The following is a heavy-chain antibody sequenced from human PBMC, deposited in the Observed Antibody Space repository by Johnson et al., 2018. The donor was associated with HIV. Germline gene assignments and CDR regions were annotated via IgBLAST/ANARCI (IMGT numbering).Heavy chain of an antibody. D-gene: IGHD3-16*01. V-gene: IGHV3-30*04. CDR1: GFTFSSYA. CDR3: ARGGRHYAFDI. J-gene: IGHJ3*02. Sequence: VQLVESGGGVVQPGRSLRLSCAASGFTFSSYAMHWVRQAPGKGLEWVAVISYDGSNKYYADSVKGRFTISRDNSKNTLYLQMNSLRAEDTAVYYCARGGRHYAFDIWGQGTMVTVSS. CDR2: ISYDGSNK.